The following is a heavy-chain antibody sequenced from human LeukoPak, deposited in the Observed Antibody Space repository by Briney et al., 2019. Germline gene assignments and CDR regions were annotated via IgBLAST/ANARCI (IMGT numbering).Heavy chain of an antibody. Sequence: GGSLRLSCAASGFTFSNYAMNWVRQAPGKGLEWVSGISGSGGSTYYADSVKGRFTISRDNSKATLYLQMNSLRAEDTAVYYCAHGSMYQLDYWGQGTLVTVSS. CDR3: AHGSMYQLDY. CDR1: GFTFSNYA. V-gene: IGHV3-23*01. J-gene: IGHJ4*02. D-gene: IGHD2-2*01. CDR2: ISGSGGST.